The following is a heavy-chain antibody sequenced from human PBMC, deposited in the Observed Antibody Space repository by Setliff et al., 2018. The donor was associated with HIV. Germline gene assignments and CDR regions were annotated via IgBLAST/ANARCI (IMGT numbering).Heavy chain of an antibody. V-gene: IGHV3-72*01. CDR2: IANKADSHTI. J-gene: IGHJ3*01. CDR3: TRMPNESGSYDAFDV. Sequence: GGSLRLSCAASGFTFSDHYMDWVRQSPGKGLEWVGRIANKADSHTIQYAASVQGRFTISRDDSKSIAYLQLNSLKTEDTAVYYCTRMPNESGSYDAFDVWGQGTMVTVSS. D-gene: IGHD1-26*01. CDR1: GFTFSDHY.